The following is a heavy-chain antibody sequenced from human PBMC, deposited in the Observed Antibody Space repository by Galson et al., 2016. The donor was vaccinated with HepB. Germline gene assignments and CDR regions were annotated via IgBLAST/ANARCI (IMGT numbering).Heavy chain of an antibody. CDR3: ARELVRSSFDL. CDR2: ISSSVSTI. CDR1: GFTFSRSG. Sequence: SLRLSCAGSGFTFSRSGLNWVRQAPGKGLQWVSYISSSVSTIYYADSVMGRFTISRDNAKNSVYLQMHSLRDKDTAVYYCARELVRSSFDLWGQGTMVTVSS. J-gene: IGHJ3*01. V-gene: IGHV3-48*02. D-gene: IGHD3-10*01.